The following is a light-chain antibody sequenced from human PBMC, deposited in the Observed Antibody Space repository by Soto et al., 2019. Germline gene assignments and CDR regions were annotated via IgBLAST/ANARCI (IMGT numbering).Light chain of an antibody. Sequence: IVLTQSPGTLSFSPGEIATLSCRASQSVSSSYLAWYQQKPGQSPRLLIYGASSRATGIPDRFSGSGSGTDFTLTISRLEPEDFAVYYCQQYGSSRRWTFGQGTKVDIK. CDR3: QQYGSSRRWT. CDR1: QSVSSSY. CDR2: GAS. V-gene: IGKV3-20*01. J-gene: IGKJ1*01.